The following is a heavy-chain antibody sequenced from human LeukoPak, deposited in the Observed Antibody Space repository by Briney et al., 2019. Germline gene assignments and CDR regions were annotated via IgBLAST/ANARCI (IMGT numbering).Heavy chain of an antibody. CDR3: ARHLYSSSWEPVDC. CDR1: GGSISSYY. Sequence: PSETLSLTCTVSGGSISSYYWSWIRQPPGKGLEWIGYIYYSGSTSYNPSLESRVTISVDTSKNQFSLKLSSVTAADTAVYYCARHLYSSSWEPVDCWGQGTLVSVSS. V-gene: IGHV4-59*08. CDR2: IYYSGST. D-gene: IGHD6-13*01. J-gene: IGHJ4*02.